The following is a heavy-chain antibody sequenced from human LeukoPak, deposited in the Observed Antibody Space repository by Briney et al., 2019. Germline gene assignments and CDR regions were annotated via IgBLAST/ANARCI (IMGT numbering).Heavy chain of an antibody. V-gene: IGHV3-33*08. J-gene: IGHJ4*02. CDR2: IWYDGSNK. CDR1: GFTFSSYA. Sequence: GGSLRLSCAASGFTFSSYAMNWVRQAPGKGLEWVAVIWYDGSNKYYADSVKGRFTISRDNSKNTLYLQMNSLRAEDTAVYYCARDSNGSFDYWGQGTLVTVSS. CDR3: ARDSNGSFDY. D-gene: IGHD4/OR15-4a*01.